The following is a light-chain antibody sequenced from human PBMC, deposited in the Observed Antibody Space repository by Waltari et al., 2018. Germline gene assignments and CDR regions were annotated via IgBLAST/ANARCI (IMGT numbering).Light chain of an antibody. CDR2: WAA. Sequence: DIVMTQSPDSLAVSLGERATINCKSSQSVLLSSNNRNYLTWYQQKPRHPPKLLIYWAATRESGVPGRFSGSGSGTDFTLTISSLQAEDVAVYYCQQYYTTPITFGGGTKVEIK. V-gene: IGKV4-1*01. CDR3: QQYYTTPIT. CDR1: QSVLLSSNNRNY. J-gene: IGKJ4*01.